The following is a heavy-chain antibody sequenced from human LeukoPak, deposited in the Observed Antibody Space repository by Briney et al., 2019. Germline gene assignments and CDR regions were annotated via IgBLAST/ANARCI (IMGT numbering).Heavy chain of an antibody. J-gene: IGHJ4*02. V-gene: IGHV6-1*01. CDR3: VRSYDWVFDY. D-gene: IGHD1-1*01. CDR1: GDCVSRHDLT. Sequence: SQTLSLTCAISGDCVSRHDLTWDWVRQSPSRGLEWLGRTFYRSKWYNDYAVSVKSRITVSPDTSKNQFSLHLNSVTPEDTAVYYCVRSYDWVFDYWGQGTRVTVSS. CDR2: TFYRSKWYN.